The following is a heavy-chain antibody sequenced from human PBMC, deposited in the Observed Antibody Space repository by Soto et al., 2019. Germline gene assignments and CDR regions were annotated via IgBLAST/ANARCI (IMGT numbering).Heavy chain of an antibody. V-gene: IGHV1-18*01. J-gene: IGHJ6*02. CDR1: GYTFTSYG. CDR3: ARGVAVRPLHGMAV. Sequence: QVHLVQSGAEVKKPGASVKVSCKASGYTFTSYGITWVRQAPGQGLELMGSITPFNAKTNYAQRLQGRLTMTTDTSTSTAYMELRSLTSDDPGVYYCARGVAVRPLHGMAVWGQGTTVTVSS. D-gene: IGHD6-19*01. CDR2: ITPFNAKT.